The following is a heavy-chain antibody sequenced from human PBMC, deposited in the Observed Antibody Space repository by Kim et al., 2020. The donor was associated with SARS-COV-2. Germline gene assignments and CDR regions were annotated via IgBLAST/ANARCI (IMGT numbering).Heavy chain of an antibody. Sequence: GGSLRLSCAASGFTFSNAWMSWVRQAPGKGLEWVGRIKSKTDGGTTDYAAPVKGRFTISRDDSKNTLYLQMNSLKTEDTAVYYCTTGKVPRYNVRGYYFDYWGQGTLVTVSS. CDR1: GFTFSNAW. V-gene: IGHV3-15*01. J-gene: IGHJ4*02. CDR3: TTGKVPRYNVRGYYFDY. D-gene: IGHD1-20*01. CDR2: IKSKTDGGTT.